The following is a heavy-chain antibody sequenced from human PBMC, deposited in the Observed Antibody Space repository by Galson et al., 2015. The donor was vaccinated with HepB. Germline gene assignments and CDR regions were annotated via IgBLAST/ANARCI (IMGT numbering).Heavy chain of an antibody. CDR1: GFTVSSNY. Sequence: SLRLSCAASGFTVSSNYMSWVRQAPGKGLEWVSVIYSGGSTYYADSVKGRFTISRDNSKNTLYLQMNSLRAEDTAVYYCTRDGQPAYYFDYWGQGTLVTVSS. V-gene: IGHV3-53*01. CDR2: IYSGGST. D-gene: IGHD6-13*01. CDR3: TRDGQPAYYFDY. J-gene: IGHJ4*02.